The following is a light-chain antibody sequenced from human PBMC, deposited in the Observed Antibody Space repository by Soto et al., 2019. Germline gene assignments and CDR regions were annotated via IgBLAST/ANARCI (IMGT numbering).Light chain of an antibody. CDR2: GAS. Sequence: ELVMTQSAATLSVSPGERATLSCRASQNILSNLAWYQQKPGQAPRLLIYGASTRATGIPARFSGSGSGTEFTLTISSLQSEDFEIHYCQQYNNWPITFGQGTRLEIK. V-gene: IGKV3-15*01. CDR1: QNILSN. CDR3: QQYNNWPIT. J-gene: IGKJ5*01.